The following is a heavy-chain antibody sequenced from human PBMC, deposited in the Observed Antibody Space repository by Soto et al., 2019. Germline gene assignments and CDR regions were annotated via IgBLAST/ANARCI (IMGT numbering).Heavy chain of an antibody. V-gene: IGHV4-31*03. CDR3: ARGHYGDYAFSS. CDR2: IYYSGST. D-gene: IGHD4-17*01. CDR1: GGSISSGGYY. J-gene: IGHJ4*02. Sequence: QVQLQESGPGLVKPSQTLSLTCTVAGGSISSGGYYWSWIRQHPGKGLEWIGYIYYSGSTYYNPSHKGRLTMSLDTSNSQFSLKLNSVTAADTAVYYCARGHYGDYAFSSWGQGTLVTVSS.